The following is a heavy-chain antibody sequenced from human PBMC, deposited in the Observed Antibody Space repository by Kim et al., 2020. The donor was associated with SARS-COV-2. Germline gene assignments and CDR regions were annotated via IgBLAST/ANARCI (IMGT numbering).Heavy chain of an antibody. D-gene: IGHD6-6*01. CDR1: GFTFSSYS. Sequence: GGSLRLSCAASGFTFSSYSMNWVRQAPGKGLEWVSSISSSSSYIYYADSVKGRFTISRDNAKNSLYLQMNSLRAEDTAVYYCARDFEQLVAGSRMDDAFDIWGQGTMVTVSS. J-gene: IGHJ3*02. V-gene: IGHV3-21*01. CDR2: ISSSSSYI. CDR3: ARDFEQLVAGSRMDDAFDI.